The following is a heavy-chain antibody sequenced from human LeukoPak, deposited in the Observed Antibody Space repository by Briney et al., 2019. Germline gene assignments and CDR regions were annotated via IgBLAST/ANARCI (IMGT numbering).Heavy chain of an antibody. CDR3: AKDRSKGSYGDEFDH. CDR1: GFTVSSNS. Sequence: PGGSLRLSCTVSGFTVSSNSWSWVRQAPGKGLEWVSFIYSGGNTHYSDSVKGRFTISRDNSKNTLYLQMNSLRPEDTAVYYCAKDRSKGSYGDEFDHWGQGTLVTVSS. D-gene: IGHD1-26*01. CDR2: IYSGGNT. J-gene: IGHJ4*02. V-gene: IGHV3-53*05.